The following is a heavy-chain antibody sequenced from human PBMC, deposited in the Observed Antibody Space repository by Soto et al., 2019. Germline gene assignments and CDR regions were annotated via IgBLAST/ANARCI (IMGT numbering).Heavy chain of an antibody. D-gene: IGHD3-22*01. J-gene: IGHJ6*02. CDR2: ISGSGGST. CDR3: AKDAYDSSGYYYDYYYGMDV. V-gene: IGHV3-23*01. CDR1: GFTFSSYA. Sequence: GGSLRLSCAASGFTFSSYAMSWVRQAPGKGLEWVSAISGSGGSTYYADSVKGRFTISRDNSKNTLYLQMNSLRAEDTAVYYCAKDAYDSSGYYYDYYYGMDVWGPGTTVTVYS.